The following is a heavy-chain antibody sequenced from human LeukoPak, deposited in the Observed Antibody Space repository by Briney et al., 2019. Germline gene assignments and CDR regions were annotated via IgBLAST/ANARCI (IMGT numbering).Heavy chain of an antibody. Sequence: PSETLSLTCTVSGYSISSGYYWGWIRQPPGKGLEWIGIIYHSGRTDYNPSLKSRVTISEDTSKNQFSLKLSSVTAADTAVYYCARARGYSYGYPDYWGQGTLVTVFS. CDR2: IYHSGRT. D-gene: IGHD5-18*01. CDR3: ARARGYSYGYPDY. J-gene: IGHJ4*02. V-gene: IGHV4-38-2*02. CDR1: GYSISSGYY.